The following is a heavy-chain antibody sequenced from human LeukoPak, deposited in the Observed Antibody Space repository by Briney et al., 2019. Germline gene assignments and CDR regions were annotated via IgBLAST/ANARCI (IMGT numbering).Heavy chain of an antibody. V-gene: IGHV3-66*01. CDR2: IYSGGST. CDR3: ARSPYSSGWYGGDY. D-gene: IGHD6-19*01. Sequence: PGGSLRLSCAASGFTFSSYAMSWVRQAPGKGLEWVSVIYSGGSTYHADSVKGRFTISRDNSKNTLYLQMNSLRAEDTAVYYCARSPYSSGWYGGDYWGQGTLVTVSS. CDR1: GFTFSSYA. J-gene: IGHJ4*02.